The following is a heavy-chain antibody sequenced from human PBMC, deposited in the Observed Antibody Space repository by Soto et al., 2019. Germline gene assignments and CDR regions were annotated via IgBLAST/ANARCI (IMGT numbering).Heavy chain of an antibody. CDR3: ARLTSYYSDY. D-gene: IGHD3-16*01. CDR2: SRDKPNSYTT. J-gene: IGHJ4*02. CDR1: GFTLSDHY. V-gene: IGHV3-72*01. Sequence: EVQLVESGGGLVQPGGSLRVSCAASGFTLSDHYMDWVRQAPGKGLEWVGRSRDKPNSYTTEYAASVKGRFTISRDDSKNLMYLQMNSLKTEDTAVYYCARLTSYYSDYWGQGTLVTVSS.